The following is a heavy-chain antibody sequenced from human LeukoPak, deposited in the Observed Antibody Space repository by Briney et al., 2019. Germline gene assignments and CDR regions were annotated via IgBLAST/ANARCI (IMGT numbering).Heavy chain of an antibody. D-gene: IGHD3-22*01. J-gene: IGHJ4*02. CDR2: ISDSSSYT. V-gene: IGHV3-11*05. CDR1: GFTFSDYY. Sequence: GGSLRLSCAASGFTFSDYYMSWIRQAPGKGLEWVSYISDSSSYTNYADSVKGRFTISRDNAKNSLYLQMNSLRAEDTAVYYCARVHSGYSFDYWGQGTLVTVSS. CDR3: ARVHSGYSFDY.